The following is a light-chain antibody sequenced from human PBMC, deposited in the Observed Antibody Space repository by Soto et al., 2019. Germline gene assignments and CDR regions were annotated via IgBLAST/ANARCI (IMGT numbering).Light chain of an antibody. J-gene: IGLJ2*01. V-gene: IGLV1-44*01. CDR3: AAWDDSLNGVV. CDR2: YNN. Sequence: QAVVTQPPSASGTPGQRVTISCSGSSSNIGSNTVNWYQQLPGTAPKLLIYYNNHRPSGVPDRFSGSKSGTSASLAITGLQSEDEADYYCAAWDDSLNGVVFGGGTKL. CDR1: SSNIGSNT.